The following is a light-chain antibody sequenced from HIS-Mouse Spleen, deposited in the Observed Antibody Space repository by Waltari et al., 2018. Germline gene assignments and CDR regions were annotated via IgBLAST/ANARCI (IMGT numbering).Light chain of an antibody. CDR2: GKH. J-gene: IGLJ3*02. CDR3: NSRDSSGNHLRV. V-gene: IGLV3-19*01. CDR1: SLGSTV. Sequence: SSELTQDPAVSVALGQTGRNTCQGYSLGSTVASWDQQKPGQSPVLVIYGKHNRPSGIPDRFSGSSSGNTASLTITGAQAEDEADYYCNSRDSSGNHLRVFGGGTKLTVL.